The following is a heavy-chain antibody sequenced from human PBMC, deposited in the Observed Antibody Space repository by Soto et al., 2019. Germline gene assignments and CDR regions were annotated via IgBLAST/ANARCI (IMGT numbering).Heavy chain of an antibody. D-gene: IGHD2-15*01. CDR3: ARDKLDCSGASCFPFFDY. CDR2: INHTGIT. Sequence: PSETLSLTCAVYGGSFSGYYWSWIRQPPGKGLEWIGEINHTGITKYNPSLKSRITISDDTSKNQFSLKLNSVTAADTAVYYCARDKLDCSGASCFPFFDYWGQGILVTVS. CDR1: GGSFSGYY. V-gene: IGHV4-34*01. J-gene: IGHJ4*02.